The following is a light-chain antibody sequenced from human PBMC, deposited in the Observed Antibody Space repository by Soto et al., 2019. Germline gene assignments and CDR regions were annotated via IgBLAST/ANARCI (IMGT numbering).Light chain of an antibody. CDR2: KAS. J-gene: IGKJ1*01. Sequence: DIQMTQSPSTLSASVGDRVTITCRASQSVISWLAWYQQKPGKAPNVLIFKASNLARGVPSRFSGSGSGTDFTLTIDNLQPEDFATYYCQHYNGLPWTFGQGTKVEIK. CDR1: QSVISW. CDR3: QHYNGLPWT. V-gene: IGKV1-5*03.